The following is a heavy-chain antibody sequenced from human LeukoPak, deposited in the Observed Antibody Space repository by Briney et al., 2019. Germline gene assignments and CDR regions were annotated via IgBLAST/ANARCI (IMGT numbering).Heavy chain of an antibody. CDR1: GFTFSSYG. V-gene: IGHV3-30*03. J-gene: IGHJ6*02. CDR3: ARDLLSDILTGYHTYYYYGMDV. Sequence: GGSLRLSCAASGFTFSSYGMHWVRQAPGKGLEWVAVISYDGSNKYYADSVKGRFTISRDNSKNTLYLQMNSLRAEDTAVYYCARDLLSDILTGYHTYYYYGMDVWGQGTTVTVSS. D-gene: IGHD3-9*01. CDR2: ISYDGSNK.